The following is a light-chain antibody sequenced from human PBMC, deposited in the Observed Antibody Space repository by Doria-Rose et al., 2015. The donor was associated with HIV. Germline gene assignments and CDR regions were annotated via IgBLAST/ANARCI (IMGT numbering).Light chain of an antibody. CDR3: HQYGTSWT. CDR1: QSFSSTY. CDR2: DGS. V-gene: IGKV3-20*01. J-gene: IGKJ1*01. Sequence: EIASTQSPGTLSLSPGERATLSCRASQSFSSTYLAWYQQKPGQAPSLLIYDGSTSATGIPDRFSASGSGTDFTLTINRLEPEDFALYYCHQYGTSWTFGQGTKVEI.